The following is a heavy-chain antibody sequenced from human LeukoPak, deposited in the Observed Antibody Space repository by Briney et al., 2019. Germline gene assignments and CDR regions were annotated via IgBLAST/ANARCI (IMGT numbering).Heavy chain of an antibody. V-gene: IGHV3-30*02. Sequence: RPGGALRLSCAASGFTYSSYGMHWVRQAPGKVLEWVAFIRYDGSNKYYADSVKGRFTISRDNSKNTLYLQMNSLRAEDTAVYYCAKGPGAAAGTYYYYYYYMDVWGKGTTVTVSS. D-gene: IGHD6-13*01. CDR2: IRYDGSNK. J-gene: IGHJ6*03. CDR3: AKGPGAAAGTYYYYYYYMDV. CDR1: GFTYSSYG.